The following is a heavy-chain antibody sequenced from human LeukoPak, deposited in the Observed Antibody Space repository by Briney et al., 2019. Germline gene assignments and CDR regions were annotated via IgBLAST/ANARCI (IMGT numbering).Heavy chain of an antibody. Sequence: SVKASCKASGGTFSSYAISWVRQAPGQGLEWMGGIIPIFGTANYAQKFQGRVTITTDESTSTAYMELSSLRSEDTAVYYCARSIPQYCSSTSCYWWFDPWGQGTLVTVSS. CDR2: IIPIFGTA. CDR1: GGTFSSYA. CDR3: ARSIPQYCSSTSCYWWFDP. D-gene: IGHD2-2*01. J-gene: IGHJ5*02. V-gene: IGHV1-69*05.